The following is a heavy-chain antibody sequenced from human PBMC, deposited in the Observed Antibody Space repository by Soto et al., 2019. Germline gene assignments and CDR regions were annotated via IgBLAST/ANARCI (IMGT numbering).Heavy chain of an antibody. CDR3: ARDVFQQDV. V-gene: IGHV3-30-3*01. J-gene: IGHJ6*02. CDR2: ILSDGSNK. D-gene: IGHD6-13*01. Sequence: QVQLVESGGGVVQPGRSLRLSCAASGFTFSSYAMHWVRQAPGKGLEWVAVILSDGSNKWYVDSVKGRFTISRDNSKYTLYLQMNSLRAEDTAVYYCARDVFQQDVWGQVTTVTVSS. CDR1: GFTFSSYA.